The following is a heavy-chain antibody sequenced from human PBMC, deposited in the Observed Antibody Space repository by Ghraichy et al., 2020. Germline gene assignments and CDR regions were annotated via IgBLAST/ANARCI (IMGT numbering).Heavy chain of an antibody. J-gene: IGHJ6*02. CDR2: IISIIGTI. D-gene: IGHD2-2*01. CDR1: GFTFSSYS. CDR3: ARELVVENYYDAYGIDV. V-gene: IGHV3-48*04. Sequence: GGSLRLSCAASGFTFSSYSMNWVRQAPVKGRDWVSYIISIIGTIYYADSVKGLFTISRDTAKLSLYLQMNSLRAEDTCVYFCARELVVENYYDAYGIDVWGQGTTVTVSS.